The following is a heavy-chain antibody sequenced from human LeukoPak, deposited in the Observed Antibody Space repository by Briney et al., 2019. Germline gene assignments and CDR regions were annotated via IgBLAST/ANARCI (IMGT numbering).Heavy chain of an antibody. D-gene: IGHD3-10*01. Sequence: GGSLRLSCAASRFTFSSYSMNWVRQAPGKGLEWVSSISSTSGYIYYADSVKGRFTISRDNAKNSLYLQMNSLRAEDTAVYYCARTNYAYASGNYYALDYWGQGTLVTVSS. J-gene: IGHJ4*02. V-gene: IGHV3-21*01. CDR3: ARTNYAYASGNYYALDY. CDR1: RFTFSSYS. CDR2: ISSTSGYI.